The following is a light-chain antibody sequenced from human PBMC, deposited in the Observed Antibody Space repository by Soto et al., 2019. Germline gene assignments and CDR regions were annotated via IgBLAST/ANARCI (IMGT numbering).Light chain of an antibody. Sequence: QSVLTQEPSLTGSPGGRVTITCGSSSGAVTSGHDLYWFQQKPGQAPRPLIYDTSNKPSWTPARFSGSPRGGTAALTLSGEQHEDEAEYYRLLSNSLARVFGGGTKVTVL. J-gene: IGLJ3*02. CDR1: SGAVTSGHD. V-gene: IGLV7-46*01. CDR3: LLSNSLARV. CDR2: DTS.